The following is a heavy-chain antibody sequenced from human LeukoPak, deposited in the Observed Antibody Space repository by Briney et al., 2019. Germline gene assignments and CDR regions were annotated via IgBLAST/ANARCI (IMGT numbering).Heavy chain of an antibody. J-gene: IGHJ4*02. CDR2: IYYSGTT. CDR3: ARTITFGGVIVIPDYFDY. CDR1: GGSISSYY. V-gene: IGHV4-59*01. Sequence: SETLSLTCTVSGGSISSYYWSWIRQPPGKGLEWIGYIYYSGTTNYNPSLKSRVTISVDTSKNQFSLKLSSVTAADTAVYYCARTITFGGVIVIPDYFDYWGQGTLVTVSS. D-gene: IGHD3-16*02.